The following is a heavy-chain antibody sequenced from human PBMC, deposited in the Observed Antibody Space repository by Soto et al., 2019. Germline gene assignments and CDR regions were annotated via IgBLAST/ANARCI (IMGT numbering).Heavy chain of an antibody. CDR2: ISGSGGST. Sequence: GGSLRLSCAASGFTFSSYAMSWVRQAPGKGLEWVSAISGSGGSTYYADSVKGRFTISRDNSKNTLYLQMNSLRAEDTAVYYCAKNYYDSSGYYYLDYWGQGTLVTVSS. CDR3: AKNYYDSSGYYYLDY. D-gene: IGHD3-22*01. CDR1: GFTFSSYA. V-gene: IGHV3-23*01. J-gene: IGHJ4*02.